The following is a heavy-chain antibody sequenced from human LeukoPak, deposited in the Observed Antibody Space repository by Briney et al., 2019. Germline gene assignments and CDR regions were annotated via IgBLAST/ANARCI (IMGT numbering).Heavy chain of an antibody. V-gene: IGHV4-34*01. CDR3: ARAEFRWLRRFFDL. D-gene: IGHD5-12*01. CDR1: GGSFSSYY. J-gene: IGHJ2*01. CDR2: INHSGST. Sequence: SGTLSLTCVAQGGSFSSYYWSWIRQPPGTGLDWIGEINHSGSTNYNPSLESRVTISVDTSKNQYSLNLSSVTAADTAVSYCARAEFRWLRRFFDLWGRGTLVTVSS.